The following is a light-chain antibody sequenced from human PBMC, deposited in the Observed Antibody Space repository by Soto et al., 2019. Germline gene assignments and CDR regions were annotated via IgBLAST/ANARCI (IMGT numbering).Light chain of an antibody. Sequence: EIVLTQSPGTLSLSPGERATLSCRASQNISRSLAWYQQKPGQGPSLLIYGTSTRAGGVPVRFSGGGSGTEFTLTITSLQSEDFAVYYCHQYNGWPRTFGQGTKVDIK. CDR3: HQYNGWPRT. J-gene: IGKJ1*01. CDR1: QNISRS. V-gene: IGKV3-15*01. CDR2: GTS.